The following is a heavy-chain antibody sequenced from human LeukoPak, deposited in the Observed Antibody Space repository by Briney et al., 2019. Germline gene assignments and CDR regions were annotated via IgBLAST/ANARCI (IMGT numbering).Heavy chain of an antibody. Sequence: GRSLRLSCAASGFTFSSYGMHWVRQAPGKGLEWVAVISYDGSNKYYADSVKGRFTISRGNSKNTLYLQMNSLRAEDTAVYYCAKGLGIDYWGQGTLVTVSS. V-gene: IGHV3-30*18. CDR2: ISYDGSNK. J-gene: IGHJ4*02. CDR1: GFTFSSYG. D-gene: IGHD3/OR15-3a*01. CDR3: AKGLGIDY.